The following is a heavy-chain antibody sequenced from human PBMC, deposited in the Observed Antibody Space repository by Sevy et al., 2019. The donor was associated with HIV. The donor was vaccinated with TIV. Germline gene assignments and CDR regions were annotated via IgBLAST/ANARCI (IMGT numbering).Heavy chain of an antibody. CDR2: ISSSGSTI. CDR1: GFTFSDYY. D-gene: IGHD6-6*01. J-gene: IGHJ3*02. CDR3: ARRSSSIGTNAFDI. Sequence: GGSLRLSCAASGFTFSDYYMSWIRQAPGKGLEWVSYISSSGSTIYYADSVKGRFTISRDNAKNSLYLQMNSLRAEDTAVYYCARRSSSIGTNAFDIWGQGTMVTVSS. V-gene: IGHV3-11*01.